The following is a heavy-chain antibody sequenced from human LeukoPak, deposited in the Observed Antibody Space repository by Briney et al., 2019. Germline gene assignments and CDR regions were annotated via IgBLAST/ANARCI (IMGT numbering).Heavy chain of an antibody. CDR2: IETSGRSK. J-gene: IGHJ3*02. CDR1: GFNFSDYY. V-gene: IGHV3-11*01. CDR3: ARSGSYDAFDI. Sequence: GGSLRLSCVASGFNFSDYYMTWIRQAPGKGLEWVSLIETSGRSKYYADSVKGRFTIFRDNAKKSVYLQMDSLRGDDTAVYYCARSGSYDAFDIWGQGTMVTVSS. D-gene: IGHD1-26*01.